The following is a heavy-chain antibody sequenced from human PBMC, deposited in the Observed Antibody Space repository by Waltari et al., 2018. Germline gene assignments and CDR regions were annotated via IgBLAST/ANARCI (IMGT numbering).Heavy chain of an antibody. D-gene: IGHD3-22*01. CDR3: ARDHKPYYYDSSGYYYPKWFDP. Sequence: QVQLQQWGAGLLKPSETLSLTCAVYGGSFSGYYWRWIRQPPGQGLEWIGEINHSGSTNYNPSLKSRVTISVDTSKNQFSLKLSSVTAADTAVYYCARDHKPYYYDSSGYYYPKWFDPWGQGTLVTVSS. V-gene: IGHV4-34*01. J-gene: IGHJ5*02. CDR2: INHSGST. CDR1: GGSFSGYY.